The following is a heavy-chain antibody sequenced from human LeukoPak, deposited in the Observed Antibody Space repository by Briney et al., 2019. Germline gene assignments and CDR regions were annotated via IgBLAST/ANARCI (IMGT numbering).Heavy chain of an antibody. CDR3: ARDPRNMGLDP. CDR2: INGDGSSS. D-gene: IGHD1-14*01. V-gene: IGHV3-74*01. Sequence: GGSLRLSCAASGFTLSDYWMHWVRQAPGKGLVWVARINGDGSSSTYADTVKGQFTISRDNAKNTLYLQMNSLRVEDTAVYYCARDPRNMGLDPWGQGTLVTLCS. J-gene: IGHJ5*02. CDR1: GFTLSDYW.